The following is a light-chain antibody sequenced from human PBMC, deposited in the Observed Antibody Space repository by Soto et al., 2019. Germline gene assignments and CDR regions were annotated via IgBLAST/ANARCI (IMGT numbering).Light chain of an antibody. CDR3: QQYSYYST. CDR2: KAS. CDR1: QTISSW. J-gene: IGKJ1*01. V-gene: IGKV1-5*03. Sequence: DIQMTQSPSTLSASVGDRVTITCRASQTISSWLAWYQQKPGKAPKLLIYKASTLESGVPSRFSGGGAGTVVTLTVTSLQPEDFATYYCQQYSYYSTFGQGTKVEIK.